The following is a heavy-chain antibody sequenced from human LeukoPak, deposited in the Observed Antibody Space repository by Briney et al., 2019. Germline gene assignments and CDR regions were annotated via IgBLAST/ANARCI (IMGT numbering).Heavy chain of an antibody. CDR3: ARAERYRYGPME. J-gene: IGHJ4*02. D-gene: IGHD5-18*01. Sequence: PSETLSLTCAVYGGSFSGYYWSWIRQPPGEGLEWIGEINHSGSTNYHPSLKCRVTISVDTSKNQFSLKLCSVTAADTAVYYCARAERYRYGPMEWGQGTLVTVSS. CDR2: INHSGST. V-gene: IGHV4-34*01. CDR1: GGSFSGYY.